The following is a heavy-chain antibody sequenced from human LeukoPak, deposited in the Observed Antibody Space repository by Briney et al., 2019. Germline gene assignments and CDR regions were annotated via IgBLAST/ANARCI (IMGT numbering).Heavy chain of an antibody. CDR2: ISGNGGST. D-gene: IGHD4-17*01. Sequence: GGSLRLSCAASGFAFSSYAMHWVRQAPGKGLEFVSAISGNGGSTYYANSVKGRFTISRDNSKNTLYLQMGSPGPEDMAVYYCARIGGTVTTNYFDYWGQGTLVTVSS. J-gene: IGHJ4*02. CDR3: ARIGGTVTTNYFDY. V-gene: IGHV3-64*01. CDR1: GFAFSSYA.